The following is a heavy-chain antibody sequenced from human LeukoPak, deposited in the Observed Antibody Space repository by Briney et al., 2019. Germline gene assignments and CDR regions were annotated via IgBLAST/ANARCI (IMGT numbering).Heavy chain of an antibody. CDR2: IYHSGST. Sequence: SETLSLTCTVSGGSISNYYWSWIRQPPGKELEWIGYIYHSGSTNYNPSLKSRVTISQDTSKNQFSLKLSSVTAADTAVYYCARHWELLEGDYYYYYMDVWGKGTTVTVSS. CDR3: ARHWELLEGDYYYYYMDV. J-gene: IGHJ6*03. V-gene: IGHV4-59*08. CDR1: GGSISNYY. D-gene: IGHD1-26*01.